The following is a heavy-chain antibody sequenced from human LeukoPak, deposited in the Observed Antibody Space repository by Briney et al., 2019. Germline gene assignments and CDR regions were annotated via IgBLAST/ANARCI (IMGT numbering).Heavy chain of an antibody. CDR1: GGSISSYY. D-gene: IGHD2-8*01. Sequence: SETLSLTCTVSGGSISSYYWSWIRQPPGKGLEWIGYIYYSGSTNYDPSLKSRVTISVDTSKNQFSLKLSSVTAADTAVYYCARDRVMGFDPWGQGTLVTVSS. CDR2: IYYSGST. J-gene: IGHJ5*02. V-gene: IGHV4-59*01. CDR3: ARDRVMGFDP.